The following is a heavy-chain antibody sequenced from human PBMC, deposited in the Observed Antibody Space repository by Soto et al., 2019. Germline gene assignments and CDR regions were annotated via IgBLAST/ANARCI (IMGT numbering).Heavy chain of an antibody. J-gene: IGHJ6*02. CDR3: ARDGSTSWYSYDYHGMDV. D-gene: IGHD5-18*01. CDR2: INLDGSEK. Sequence: EVQLVESGGGLVQPGGSLRLSCAASGFTFRTYWLSWVRQVPGKGLEWVANINLDGSEKNYVHSVKGRFTISRDNARNSLYLQMSSLRAEDTALYYCARDGSTSWYSYDYHGMDVWGQGTTVTVSS. CDR1: GFTFRTYW. V-gene: IGHV3-7*05.